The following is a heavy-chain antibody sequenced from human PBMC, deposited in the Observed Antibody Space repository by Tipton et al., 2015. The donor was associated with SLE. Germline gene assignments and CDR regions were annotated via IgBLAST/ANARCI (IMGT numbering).Heavy chain of an antibody. CDR2: ISSSGSTI. J-gene: IGHJ3*02. CDR1: GFTFSSYE. D-gene: IGHD7-27*01. Sequence: SLRLSCAASGFTFSSYEMNWVRQAPGKGLEWVSYISSSGSTIYYADSVKGRFTISRDNAKNSLYLQMNSLRAEDTAVYYCARDPAGDSGDAFDIWGQGTVVTVSS. V-gene: IGHV3-48*03. CDR3: ARDPAGDSGDAFDI.